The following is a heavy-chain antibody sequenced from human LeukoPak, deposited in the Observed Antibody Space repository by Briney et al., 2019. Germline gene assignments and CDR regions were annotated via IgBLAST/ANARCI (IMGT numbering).Heavy chain of an antibody. CDR2: ISDSSRYI. CDR1: GFTFSSYS. Sequence: GGSLRLSCAASGFTFSSYSMNWVRQAPGKGLEWVSSISDSSRYIFYADSVKGRFTISRDNAKNSLYLQMNSLRAEDTAVYYCAREVYCSHTACYYFDYWGLGTLVTVSS. D-gene: IGHD2-15*01. CDR3: AREVYCSHTACYYFDY. V-gene: IGHV3-21*01. J-gene: IGHJ4*02.